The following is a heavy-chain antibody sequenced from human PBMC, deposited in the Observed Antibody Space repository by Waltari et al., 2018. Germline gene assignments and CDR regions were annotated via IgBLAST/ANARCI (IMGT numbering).Heavy chain of an antibody. Sequence: EVQLVESGGGLVQPGGSLRLSCSVSGFTFSNYWMSWVRQAPGKGVEWVAIIKPDGTETLYVDSVKGRFTISRDNAEKSLYLQMNSLRAEDTAMYYCVKDWTGSTSPLFDYWGQGTLVTVS. D-gene: IGHD2-8*02. V-gene: IGHV3-7*03. J-gene: IGHJ4*02. CDR1: GFTFSNYW. CDR3: VKDWTGSTSPLFDY. CDR2: IKPDGTET.